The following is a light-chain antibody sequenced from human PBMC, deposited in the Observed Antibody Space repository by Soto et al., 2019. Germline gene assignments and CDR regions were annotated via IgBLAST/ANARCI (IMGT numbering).Light chain of an antibody. CDR2: DDS. V-gene: IGLV3-21*02. Sequence: SYELTQPPSVSVAPGQTASITCGGKNFGSKSVHWYQQRPGQAPLLVVYDDSDRPSGIPERFSGSNSGNTATLIISRVEAGDEADYYCQVWDRSSHHVVFGGGTKLTVL. CDR3: QVWDRSSHHVV. CDR1: NFGSKS. J-gene: IGLJ2*01.